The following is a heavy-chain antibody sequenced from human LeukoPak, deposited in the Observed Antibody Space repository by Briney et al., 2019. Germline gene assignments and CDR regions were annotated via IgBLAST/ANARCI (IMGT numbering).Heavy chain of an antibody. J-gene: IGHJ4*02. V-gene: IGHV4-39*07. CDR1: GGSISSSSYY. CDR3: ARVTRGYSYGLIDY. CDR2: IYYSGST. Sequence: SETLSLTCTVSGGSISSSSYYWGWMRQPPGKGLEWIGSIYYSGSTYYNPSLKCRVTISVDTSKNQFSLKLSSVTAADTAVYYCARVTRGYSYGLIDYWGQGTLVTVSP. D-gene: IGHD5-18*01.